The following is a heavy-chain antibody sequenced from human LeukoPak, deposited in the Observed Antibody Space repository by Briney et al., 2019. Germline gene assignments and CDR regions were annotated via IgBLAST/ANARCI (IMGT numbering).Heavy chain of an antibody. J-gene: IGHJ4*02. CDR1: GGSISSRSYY. CDR3: ATDYYGSGAGGY. V-gene: IGHV4-39*07. CDR2: IYYSGST. D-gene: IGHD3-10*01. Sequence: SETLSLTCTVSGGSISSRSYYWGWIRQPPGKGLEWLGSIYYSGSTYYNSSLKSRVTISVDTSKNQFSLKLSSVTAADTAVYYCATDYYGSGAGGYWGQGTLVTVSS.